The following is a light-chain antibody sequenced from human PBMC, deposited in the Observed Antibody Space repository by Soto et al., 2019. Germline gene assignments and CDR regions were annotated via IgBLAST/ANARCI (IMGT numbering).Light chain of an antibody. CDR3: SSYTSSSTLLYV. J-gene: IGLJ1*01. CDR2: DVS. CDR1: SSDVGGYNY. V-gene: IGLV2-14*01. Sequence: QSALTQPASVSGSPGQSITISCTGTSSDVGGYNYVSWYQQHPGKAPKLMIYDVSNRPSGVSNRFSGSKSGNTASLTISGLHAEDEADYYYSSYTSSSTLLYVFGTGTKLTVL.